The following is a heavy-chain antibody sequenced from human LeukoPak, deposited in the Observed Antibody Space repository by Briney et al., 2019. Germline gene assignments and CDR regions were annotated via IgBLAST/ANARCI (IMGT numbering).Heavy chain of an antibody. J-gene: IGHJ4*02. CDR2: INLSGGTT. V-gene: IGHV1-46*01. CDR1: GYTFSSYY. CDR3: AIRDGYRDY. Sequence: ASVKVSCKASGYTFSSYYMHWVRQAPVQGLEWMGIINLSGGTTSYAQKFQGRVTMTRDMSTSTVYMELSSLRSEDTAVYYCAIRDGYRDYWGQGTLVTVSS. D-gene: IGHD5-24*01.